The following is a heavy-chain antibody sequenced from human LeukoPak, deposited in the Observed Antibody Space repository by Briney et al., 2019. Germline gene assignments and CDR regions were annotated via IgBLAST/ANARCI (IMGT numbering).Heavy chain of an antibody. J-gene: IGHJ3*02. CDR2: IYYSGST. CDR1: GGSLSSSSYY. Sequence: PSETLSLTCTVSGGSLSSSSYYWGWLRQPPGKGLEWLGSIYYSGSTYYNPSLKSRVTISVDTSKNQFSLKLSSVTAADTAVYYCASRGLAYYYDSSGYSVDAFDIWGQGTMVTVSS. D-gene: IGHD3-22*01. V-gene: IGHV4-39*01. CDR3: ASRGLAYYYDSSGYSVDAFDI.